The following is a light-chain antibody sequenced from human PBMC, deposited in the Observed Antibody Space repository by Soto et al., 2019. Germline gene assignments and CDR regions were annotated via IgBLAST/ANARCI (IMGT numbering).Light chain of an antibody. CDR3: SSYTSSSPLLDV. V-gene: IGLV2-14*01. J-gene: IGLJ1*01. Sequence: QSVLTQPASVSGSPGQSITISCTGTSSDVGGYNYVSWYQQHPGKAPKLMIYDVSNRPSGVSNRFSGSKSGNTASLTISGLLADDEADYYCSSYTSSSPLLDVFGTGTKLTVL. CDR2: DVS. CDR1: SSDVGGYNY.